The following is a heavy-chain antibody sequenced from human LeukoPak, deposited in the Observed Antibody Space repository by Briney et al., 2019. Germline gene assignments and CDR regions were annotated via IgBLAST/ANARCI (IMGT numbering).Heavy chain of an antibody. D-gene: IGHD2-15*01. V-gene: IGHV3-53*01. Sequence: PGGSLRLSCAASGITVSSIYMSWVRQAPGKGLEWVSVIYSGGSTYYADSVKGRLTISRDNSKNTWYLQMNSLRAEDTAVYYCARVGHGYCSGGTCSGFWGQGTPVTVSS. CDR2: IYSGGST. CDR1: GITVSSIY. CDR3: ARVGHGYCSGGTCSGF. J-gene: IGHJ4*02.